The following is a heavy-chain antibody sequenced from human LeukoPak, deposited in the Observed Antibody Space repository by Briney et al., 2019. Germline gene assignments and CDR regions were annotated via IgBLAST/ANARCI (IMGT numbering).Heavy chain of an antibody. Sequence: GGSLRLSCAASGFTFSSYSMNWVRQAPGKGLEWVSYISSSSSTIYYADSVKGRFTISRDNSKNTLYLQMNSLRAEDTAVYYCAKDIVGAVNWFDPWGQGTLVTVSS. CDR3: AKDIVGAVNWFDP. CDR1: GFTFSSYS. CDR2: ISSSSSTI. D-gene: IGHD1-26*01. J-gene: IGHJ5*02. V-gene: IGHV3-48*01.